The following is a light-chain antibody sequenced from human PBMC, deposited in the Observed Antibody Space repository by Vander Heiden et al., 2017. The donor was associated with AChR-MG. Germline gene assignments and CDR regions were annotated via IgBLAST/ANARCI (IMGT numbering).Light chain of an antibody. Sequence: QSVLTQPPSVSGAPGQRVTISCTGSSSNIGAGYDVHWYQQLPGTAPKLRSYGNSNRPSGVPDRFSGSKSGTSASLAITGLQAEDEADYDCQSYDSSLSAVVFGGGTKLTVL. CDR2: GNS. CDR1: SSNIGAGYD. J-gene: IGLJ2*01. CDR3: QSYDSSLSAVV. V-gene: IGLV1-40*01.